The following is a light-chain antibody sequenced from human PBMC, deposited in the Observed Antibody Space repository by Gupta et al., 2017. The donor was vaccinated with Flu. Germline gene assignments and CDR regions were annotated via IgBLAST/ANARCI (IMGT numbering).Light chain of an antibody. CDR3: QQYSDWPT. CDR2: DAS. CDR1: QSVGSS. Sequence: PGETATRTCRASQSVGSSLAWYQQRPGQAPRLLSADASTRATGIPASFSGSGSETEFTLTSSSLQSYDYALYFCQQYSDWPTFGGGTTVDIK. J-gene: IGKJ4*01. V-gene: IGKV3-15*01.